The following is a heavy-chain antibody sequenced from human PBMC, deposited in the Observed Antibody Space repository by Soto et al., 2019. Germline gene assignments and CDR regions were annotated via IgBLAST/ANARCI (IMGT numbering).Heavy chain of an antibody. V-gene: IGHV4-59*01. CDR1: GGSISGYY. CDR3: ARYLWFGGTHYGMDV. Sequence: QVQLQESGPGLVKPSETLSLTCTVSGGSISGYYWTWIRQPPGKGLEWIGYIYYTGITNYNPSLETRLTISVDTSKNQVSLKVNSVTAADTAVYYCARYLWFGGTHYGMDVWVQGTTVTVSS. CDR2: IYYTGIT. J-gene: IGHJ6*02. D-gene: IGHD3-10*01.